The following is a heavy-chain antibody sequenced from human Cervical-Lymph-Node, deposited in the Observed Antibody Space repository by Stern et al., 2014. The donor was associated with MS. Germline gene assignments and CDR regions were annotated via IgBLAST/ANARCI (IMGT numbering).Heavy chain of an antibody. J-gene: IGHJ4*02. CDR3: RSDSTGY. CDR2: ISYDVCNK. CDR1: GFTFSGYG. Sequence: DQLVESGGGVVQPGRSLRLSCAASGFTFSGYGMHWVRQAPGKVLEWVSVISYDVCNKYHADSVKVRFTISRVNSKNSLYLQMNSLRTEDTAVYYCRSDSTGYWGQGTLFTVSS. V-gene: IGHV3-30*03. D-gene: IGHD2-21*02.